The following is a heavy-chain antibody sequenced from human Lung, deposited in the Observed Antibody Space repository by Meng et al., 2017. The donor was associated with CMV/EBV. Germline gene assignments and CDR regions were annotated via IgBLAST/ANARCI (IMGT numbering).Heavy chain of an antibody. V-gene: IGHV4-4*02. J-gene: IGHJ4*02. Sequence: QGHLQESGPGLVKPSGTSSPTCAVSGGSLSSRNWWSWVRQPPGKGLEWIGEIYHSGSTNYNPSLKSRVTISVDESKNQFSLRLSSVTAADTAVYYCARVGAYCGGDCYHPRWGQGTLVTVSS. CDR3: ARVGAYCGGDCYHPR. CDR2: IYHSGST. CDR1: GGSLSSRNW. D-gene: IGHD2-21*02.